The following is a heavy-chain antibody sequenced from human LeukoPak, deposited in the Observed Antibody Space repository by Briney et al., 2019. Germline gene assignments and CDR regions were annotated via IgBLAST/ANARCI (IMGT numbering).Heavy chain of an antibody. CDR3: ARFAPAATYYYYYYMDV. CDR1: GYTFTGYY. D-gene: IGHD2-2*01. V-gene: IGHV1-2*02. Sequence: ASVKVSCKASGYTFTGYYMHWVPQAPGQGLEWMGWINPNSGGTNYAQKFQGRVTMTRDTSISTAYMELSRLRSDDTAVYYCARFAPAATYYYYYYMDVWGKGTTVTVSS. CDR2: INPNSGGT. J-gene: IGHJ6*03.